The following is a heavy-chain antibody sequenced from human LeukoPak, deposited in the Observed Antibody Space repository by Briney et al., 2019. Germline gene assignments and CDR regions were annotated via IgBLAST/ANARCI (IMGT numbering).Heavy chain of an antibody. V-gene: IGHV3-30*02. Sequence: GGSLRLSCAASEFSFSSYGMHWVRQAPGKGLEWVTFIRYDGTNKYYADSVKGRFTVSRDNSQNTLFLQMNSLRVEDTAVYYCAKDGRIGELFSHFYMDVWGKGTTVTSSS. D-gene: IGHD3-10*01. CDR2: IRYDGTNK. J-gene: IGHJ6*03. CDR1: EFSFSSYG. CDR3: AKDGRIGELFSHFYMDV.